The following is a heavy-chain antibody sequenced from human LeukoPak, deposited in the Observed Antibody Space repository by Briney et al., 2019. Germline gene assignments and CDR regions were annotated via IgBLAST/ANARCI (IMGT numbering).Heavy chain of an antibody. V-gene: IGHV1-69*04. D-gene: IGHD6-19*01. CDR3: ASSPHTYSSGWYRPSDY. Sequence: SVKVSCKASGGTFSSYAISWVRQAPGQGLEWMGRIIPILGIANYAQKFQGRVTITADKSTGTAYMELSSLRSEDTAVYYCASSPHTYSSGWYRPSDYWGQGTLVTVSS. J-gene: IGHJ4*02. CDR1: GGTFSSYA. CDR2: IIPILGIA.